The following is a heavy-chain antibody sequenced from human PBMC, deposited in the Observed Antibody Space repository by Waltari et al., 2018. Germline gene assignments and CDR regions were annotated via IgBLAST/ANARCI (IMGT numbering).Heavy chain of an antibody. J-gene: IGHJ5*01. CDR2: IDWDDDK. V-gene: IGHV2-70*04. CDR3: ARSPGSTRTWFDS. CDR1: GFPLTNGMR. Sequence: QVTLKESGPALVKPTQPLTLTYTFSGFPLTNGMRVSWIRQPPGKALEWLARIDWDDDKFYSTALRTRLTISKDTSKNQVVLTMTNMDPGDTATYYCARSPGSTRTWFDSWGQGTLVTVTS. D-gene: IGHD2-2*01.